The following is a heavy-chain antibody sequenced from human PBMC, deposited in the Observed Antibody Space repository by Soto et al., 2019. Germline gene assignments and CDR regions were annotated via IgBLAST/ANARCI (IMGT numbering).Heavy chain of an antibody. J-gene: IGHJ4*02. D-gene: IGHD6-19*01. Sequence: QVRLVQSGAEVKKPGASVKVSCKASGYTFTSYGISWVRQAPGQGLEWMGWISAYNGNTNYAQKLQGRVTMTTDTSTSTDYMELRRLRSDDTAVYYCALSSCWDPYYFDYWGQGTLVTVSS. CDR1: GYTFTSYG. V-gene: IGHV1-18*01. CDR2: ISAYNGNT. CDR3: ALSSCWDPYYFDY.